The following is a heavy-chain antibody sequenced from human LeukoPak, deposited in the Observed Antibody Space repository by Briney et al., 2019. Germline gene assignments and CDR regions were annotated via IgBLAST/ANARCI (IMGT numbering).Heavy chain of an antibody. CDR3: ARWSPFLGYSSGWLPRNGMDV. CDR1: GGTFSSYA. CDR2: IIPIFGTA. V-gene: IGHV1-69*13. D-gene: IGHD6-19*01. J-gene: IGHJ6*02. Sequence: ASVKVSCKASGGTFSSYAISWVRQAPGQGLEWMGGIIPIFGTANYAQKFQGRVTITADESTSTAYMELSSLRSEDTAVYYCARWSPFLGYSSGWLPRNGMDVWGQGTTVTVSS.